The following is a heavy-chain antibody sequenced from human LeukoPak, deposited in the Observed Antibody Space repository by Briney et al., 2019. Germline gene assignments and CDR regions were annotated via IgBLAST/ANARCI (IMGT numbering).Heavy chain of an antibody. Sequence: PSETLSLTCSVSGDSISRHFWSWIRQPPGKGLEWIAFIHYSGRTKYNSSLQSRVTISVDTSENEFSLRLTSVTAADTAVYYCARLLDNDSSGDPDTFDMWGQGTVVTVSS. V-gene: IGHV4-59*11. CDR2: IHYSGRT. J-gene: IGHJ3*02. CDR3: ARLLDNDSSGDPDTFDM. CDR1: GDSISRHF. D-gene: IGHD3-22*01.